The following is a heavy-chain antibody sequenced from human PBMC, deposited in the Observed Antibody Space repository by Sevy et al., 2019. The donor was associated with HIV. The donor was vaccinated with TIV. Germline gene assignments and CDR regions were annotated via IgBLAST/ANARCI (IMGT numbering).Heavy chain of an antibody. Sequence: GGSLRLSCAASGFTFTGYTIHWVRQASRKGLEWISRIRSRANIYATTYGASVKGRFTISRDDSKNTAYLQMNSLRTEDTAVYYCTRPDTSNYVGDCNDFFDYWGQGTLVTVSS. J-gene: IGHJ4*02. D-gene: IGHD2-21*01. CDR1: GFTFTGYT. CDR2: IRSRANIYAT. V-gene: IGHV3-73*01. CDR3: TRPDTSNYVGDCNDFFDY.